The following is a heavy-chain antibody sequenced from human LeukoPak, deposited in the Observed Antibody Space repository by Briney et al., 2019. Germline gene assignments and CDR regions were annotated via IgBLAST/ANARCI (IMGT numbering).Heavy chain of an antibody. V-gene: IGHV4-59*02. J-gene: IGHJ1*01. CDR1: GGSVGSNY. D-gene: IGHD6-19*01. CDR3: ARGSGWYPH. CDR2: ISYSGDT. Sequence: SEPLSLTCSVSGGSVGSNYWSWVRQPPGKGLEWIGYISYSGDTKYNPSLKSRLSMSVDTSKNQCSLMLTSVTAADTAVYYCARGSGWYPHWGQGTLVTVSS.